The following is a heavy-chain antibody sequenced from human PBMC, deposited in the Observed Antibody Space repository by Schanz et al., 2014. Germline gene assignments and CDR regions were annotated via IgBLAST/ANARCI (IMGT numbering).Heavy chain of an antibody. D-gene: IGHD1-26*01. CDR1: GFTFSTST. V-gene: IGHV3-48*01. CDR3: ARGGSGSHYRLDY. CDR2: VSRSTPDI. J-gene: IGHJ4*02. Sequence: EVQLLESGGGLVEPGGSLRLSCAASGFTFSTSTMHWVRQAPGKGLEWVSYVSRSTPDIYYADSMKGRFTVSRDNAENALYLQMNSLRAEDTGLYFCARGGSGSHYRLDYWGQGTLVTVSS.